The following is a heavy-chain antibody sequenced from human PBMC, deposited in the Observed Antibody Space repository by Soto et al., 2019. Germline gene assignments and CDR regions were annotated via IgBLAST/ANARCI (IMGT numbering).Heavy chain of an antibody. Sequence: SVKVSCKASGGTFSSYAISWVRQAPGQGLEWMGGIIPIFGTANYAQKFQGRVTITADESTSTAYMELSSLRSEDAAVYYCAIAGWARVIYYYYGMDVWGQGTTVTVSS. J-gene: IGHJ6*02. CDR2: IIPIFGTA. CDR3: AIAGWARVIYYYYGMDV. CDR1: GGTFSSYA. D-gene: IGHD3-22*01. V-gene: IGHV1-69*13.